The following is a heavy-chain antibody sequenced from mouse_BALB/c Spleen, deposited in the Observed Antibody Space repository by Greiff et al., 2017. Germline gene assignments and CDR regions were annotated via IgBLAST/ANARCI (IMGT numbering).Heavy chain of an antibody. CDR1: GYSITSDYA. CDR3: TLHYYGPFDY. V-gene: IGHV3-2*02. D-gene: IGHD1-2*01. CDR2: ISYSGST. J-gene: IGHJ2*01. Sequence: EVKLVESGPGLVKPSQSLSLTCTVTGYSITSDYAWNWIRQFPGNKLEWMGYISYSGSTSYNPSLKSRISITRDTSKNQSFLQLNSVTTEDTATYYSTLHYYGPFDYWGQGTTLTVSS.